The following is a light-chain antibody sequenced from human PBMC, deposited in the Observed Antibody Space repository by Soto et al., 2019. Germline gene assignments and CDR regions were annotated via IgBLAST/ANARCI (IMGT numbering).Light chain of an antibody. Sequence: EIVLTQSPATLSLSPGERATLSCRASQSITGYLAWYQQKSGQAPRLLIYDSSNRATGIPARFSGSGSGTDFTLTISSLEPEDFAVYYCLQRSAWPWTFCQGTKVEI. CDR3: LQRSAWPWT. CDR2: DSS. CDR1: QSITGY. V-gene: IGKV3-11*01. J-gene: IGKJ1*01.